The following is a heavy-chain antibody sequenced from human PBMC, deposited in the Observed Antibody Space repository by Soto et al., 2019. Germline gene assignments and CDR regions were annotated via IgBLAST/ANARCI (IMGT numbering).Heavy chain of an antibody. V-gene: IGHV4-4*07. J-gene: IGHJ5*02. Sequence: SETLSLTCNVFGGSVSGFYWTWIRQPAGKGLEWIGRIYSSGRTKYNPSLKSRVSMSLDTSRNQFSLNLTSVAAADTAVYYCARGQRFSDWFDPWGQGTLVTVS. CDR3: ARGQRFSDWFDP. CDR1: GGSVSGFY. D-gene: IGHD3-3*01. CDR2: IYSSGRT.